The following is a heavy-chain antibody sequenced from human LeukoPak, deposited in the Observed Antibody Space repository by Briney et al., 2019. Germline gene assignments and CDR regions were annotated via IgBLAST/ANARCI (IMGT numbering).Heavy chain of an antibody. CDR2: ISAYNGNT. J-gene: IGHJ3*02. D-gene: IGHD3-22*01. CDR1: GYTFTSYG. V-gene: IGHV1-18*01. Sequence: GASVKVSCKASGYTFTSYGISWVRQAPGQGLEWMGWISAYNGNTNYAQKLQGRVTMTTDTSTSTAYMELRSLRSDDTAMYYCARDRITMIVVDAFDIWGQGTMVTVSS. CDR3: ARDRITMIVVDAFDI.